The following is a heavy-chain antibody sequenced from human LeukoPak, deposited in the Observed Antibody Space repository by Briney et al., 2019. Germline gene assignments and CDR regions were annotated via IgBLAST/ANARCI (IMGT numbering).Heavy chain of an antibody. D-gene: IGHD3-3*01. Sequence: ASVKASCKASGYTFTSYDINWVRQATGQGLEWMGWMNPNSGNTGYAQKFQGRVTMTRNTSISTAYMELSSLRSEDTAVYYCARGITIFGVVFYGMDVWGQGTTVTVSS. CDR1: GYTFTSYD. J-gene: IGHJ6*02. CDR3: ARGITIFGVVFYGMDV. V-gene: IGHV1-8*01. CDR2: MNPNSGNT.